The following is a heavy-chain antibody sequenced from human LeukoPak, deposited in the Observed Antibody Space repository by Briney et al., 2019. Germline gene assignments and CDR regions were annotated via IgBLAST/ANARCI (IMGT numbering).Heavy chain of an antibody. CDR2: IYYSGST. Sequence: SETLSLTCTVSGGSISSGGYYWSWIRQHPGKGLEWIGYIYYSGSTYYHPSLKSRVTISVDTSKNQFSLKLSSVTAADTAVYYCARVESYYFDYWGQGTLVTVSS. CDR1: GGSISSGGYY. CDR3: ARVESYYFDY. V-gene: IGHV4-31*03. J-gene: IGHJ4*02.